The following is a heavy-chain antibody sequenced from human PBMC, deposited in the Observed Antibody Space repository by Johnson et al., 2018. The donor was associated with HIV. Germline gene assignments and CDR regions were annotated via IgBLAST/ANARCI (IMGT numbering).Heavy chain of an antibody. CDR1: GFTFSSYW. CDR3: AKGSSSWPNDAFDI. J-gene: IGHJ3*02. CDR2: IKQDGSEK. V-gene: IGHV3-7*01. Sequence: VQLVESGGGLVQPGGSLRLSCAASGFTFSSYWMSWVRQAPGKGLEWVANIKQDGSEKYYVDSVKGRFTISRDNAKNSLYLQMNSLRAEDTAGYYCAKGSSSWPNDAFDIWGQGTMVTVSS. D-gene: IGHD6-13*01.